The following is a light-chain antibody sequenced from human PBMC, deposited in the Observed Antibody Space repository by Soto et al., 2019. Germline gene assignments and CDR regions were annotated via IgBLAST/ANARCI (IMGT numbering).Light chain of an antibody. CDR1: QAMSTY. J-gene: IGKJ4*01. V-gene: IGKV1-9*01. Sequence: DIPLTRSPSFLSAFVGDTVTITCRASQAMSTYLAWYQQKPGKVPKLLIRSASTLQSGVPPRFSGGGSGTEFTLTISTLQPDDSGIYYCQQLNGYQLAFGGGTNVEIK. CDR2: SAS. CDR3: QQLNGYQLA.